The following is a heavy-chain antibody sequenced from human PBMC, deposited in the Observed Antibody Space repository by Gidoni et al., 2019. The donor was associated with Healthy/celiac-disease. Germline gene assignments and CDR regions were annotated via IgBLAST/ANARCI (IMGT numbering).Heavy chain of an antibody. CDR3: AREQTYCGGDCYRNYYGMDV. CDR2: INPSGGST. Sequence: VQLVQSGAEVKKPGASVKVSCKASGYTFTSYYMPWVRQAPGQGLEWMGIINPSGGSTSYEQKFQGRVTMTRDTSTSTVYMELSSLRSEDTAVYYCAREQTYCGGDCYRNYYGMDVWGQGTTVTVSS. CDR1: GYTFTSYY. D-gene: IGHD2-21*02. J-gene: IGHJ6*02. V-gene: IGHV1-46*01.